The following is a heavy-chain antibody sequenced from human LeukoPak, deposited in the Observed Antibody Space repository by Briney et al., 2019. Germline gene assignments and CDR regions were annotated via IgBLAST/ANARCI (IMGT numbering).Heavy chain of an antibody. D-gene: IGHD3-3*01. V-gene: IGHV4-39*07. CDR3: ARAPRNVLRFLEWLLFWFDP. CDR1: GGSISSSSYY. Sequence: PSETLSLTCTVSGGSISSSSYYWGWIRQPPGKGLEWIGSIYYSGSTYYNPSLKSRVTISVDTSKNQFSLKLSSVTAADTAVYYCARAPRNVLRFLEWLLFWFDPWGQGTLVTVSS. CDR2: IYYSGST. J-gene: IGHJ5*02.